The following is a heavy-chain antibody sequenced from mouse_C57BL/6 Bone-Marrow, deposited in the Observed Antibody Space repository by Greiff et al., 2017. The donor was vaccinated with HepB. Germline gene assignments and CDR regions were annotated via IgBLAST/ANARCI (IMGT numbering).Heavy chain of an antibody. CDR2: IDPSDSET. V-gene: IGHV1-52*01. CDR1: GYTFTSYW. CDR3: ARLAYYSNYFDY. Sequence: QVQLQQPGAELVRPGSSVKLSCKASGYTFTSYWMHWVKQRPIQGLEWIGNIDPSDSETHYNQKFKDKATLTVDKSSSTAYMQLSSLTSEDSAVYYGARLAYYSNYFDYWGQGTTLTVSS. J-gene: IGHJ2*01. D-gene: IGHD2-5*01.